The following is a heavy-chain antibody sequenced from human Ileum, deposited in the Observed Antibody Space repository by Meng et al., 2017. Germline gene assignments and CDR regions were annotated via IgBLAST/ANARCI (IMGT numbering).Heavy chain of an antibody. CDR3: APPKGVVAAAADPVY. Sequence: EVQLLEFGGGLGQPGGSLRLSCAASGFTFSSYDLSWVRQAPGKGLEWVSGISSSGGRTDYADSVKGRFTISRDNSKNRLYLQMNSLRVEDTAVYYCAPPKGVVAAAADPVYWGQGTLVTVSS. D-gene: IGHD2-15*01. V-gene: IGHV3-23*01. CDR2: ISSSGGRT. J-gene: IGHJ4*02. CDR1: GFTFSSYD.